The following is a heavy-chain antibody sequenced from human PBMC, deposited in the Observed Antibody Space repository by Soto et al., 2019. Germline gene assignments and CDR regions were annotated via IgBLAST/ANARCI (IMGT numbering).Heavy chain of an antibody. Sequence: PVGSLRLSCAASGFTFSSYGMHWVRQAPGKGLEWVAVIWYDGSNKYYADSVKGRFTISRDNSKNTLYLQMNSLRAEDTAVYYCARVSYGGNSGEFDYWGQGTLVTVSS. CDR2: IWYDGSNK. D-gene: IGHD4-17*01. CDR1: GFTFSSYG. CDR3: ARVSYGGNSGEFDY. V-gene: IGHV3-33*01. J-gene: IGHJ4*02.